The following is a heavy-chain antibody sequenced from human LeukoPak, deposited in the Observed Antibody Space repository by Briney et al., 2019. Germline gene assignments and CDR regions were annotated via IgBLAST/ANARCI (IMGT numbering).Heavy chain of an antibody. CDR2: MNQDGSGK. CDR1: GFTFSSYW. D-gene: IGHD2-21*01. Sequence: GGSLRLSCAASGFTFSSYWMSWVRQAPGKGLEWVANMNQDGSGKYYVDSVKGRFTISRENAKNSLYLQMNSLRAEDTALYYCAKGGGGLWRDHFDYWGQGTLVTVSS. J-gene: IGHJ4*02. CDR3: AKGGGGLWRDHFDY. V-gene: IGHV3-7*03.